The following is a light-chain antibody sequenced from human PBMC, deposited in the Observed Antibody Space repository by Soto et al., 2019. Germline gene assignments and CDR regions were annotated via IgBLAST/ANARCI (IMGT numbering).Light chain of an antibody. CDR3: HQSGSLPET. V-gene: IGKV3-20*01. CDR2: SAS. Sequence: EVVLTQSTGTLSLSPGERVTLSCRASQSVASSYLAWYQQKPGRAPRLLFYSASSRATGIHDRFSGSGSGTDFTLTISRLEPEDFAVYYCHQSGSLPETFGQGTNVE. CDR1: QSVASSY. J-gene: IGKJ1*01.